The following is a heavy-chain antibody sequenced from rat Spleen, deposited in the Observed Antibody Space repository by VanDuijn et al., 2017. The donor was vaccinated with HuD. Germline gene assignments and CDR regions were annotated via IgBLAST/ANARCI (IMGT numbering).Heavy chain of an antibody. CDR3: AKEGLYSSLDY. CDR1: GFTFNNYW. Sequence: EVQLVESGGGLVQPGRSLRLACVASGFTFNNYWMTWIRQAPGKGLEWVASITHTGGNTYYPDSVKGRFTISRDSAKSTLYLQMASLRSEDTATYYCAKEGLYSSLDYWGQGVMVAVSS. V-gene: IGHV5-31*01. J-gene: IGHJ2*01. CDR2: ITHTGGNT. D-gene: IGHD1-2*01.